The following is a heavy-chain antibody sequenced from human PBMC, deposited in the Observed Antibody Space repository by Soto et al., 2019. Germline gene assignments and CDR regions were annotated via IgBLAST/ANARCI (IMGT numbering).Heavy chain of an antibody. CDR2: IWYDGSNK. V-gene: IGHV3-33*01. D-gene: IGHD4-17*01. Sequence: QVQLVESGGGVVQPGRSLRLSCAASGFTFSSYGMHWVRQAPGKGLGWVAVIWYDGSNKYYADSVKGRFTISRDNSKNTRYLQMNSLRAEDTAVYYCARDWATVTEGCYFDYWGQGTLVTVSS. CDR3: ARDWATVTEGCYFDY. CDR1: GFTFSSYG. J-gene: IGHJ4*02.